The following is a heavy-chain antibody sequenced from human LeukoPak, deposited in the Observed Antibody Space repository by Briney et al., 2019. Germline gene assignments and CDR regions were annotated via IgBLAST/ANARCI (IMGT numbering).Heavy chain of an antibody. D-gene: IGHD3-22*01. CDR1: GGSISSGGYS. CDR2: IYHSGST. Sequence: SETLSPTCAVSGGSISSGGYSWSWIRQPPGKGLEWIGYIYHSGSTYYNPSLKSRVTISVDRSKNQFSLKLSSVTAADTAVYYCASAPYYYDSSGYYYGYWGQGTLVTVSS. J-gene: IGHJ4*02. V-gene: IGHV4-30-2*01. CDR3: ASAPYYYDSSGYYYGY.